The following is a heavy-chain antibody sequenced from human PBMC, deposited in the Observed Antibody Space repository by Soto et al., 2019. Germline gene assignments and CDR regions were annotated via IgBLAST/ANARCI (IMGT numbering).Heavy chain of an antibody. CDR2: MKQDGSEI. V-gene: IGHV3-7*01. Sequence: PGGSLRLSCVGSGFTFSNYWRSWVRQAPGKGLEWVANMKQDGSEIYHVQSVKGRFTISRDNAKNSVYLQMNSLRAEDTAVYYCARDKAFGYWGQGTPVTVSS. CDR3: ARDKAFGY. CDR1: GFTFSNYW. J-gene: IGHJ4*02.